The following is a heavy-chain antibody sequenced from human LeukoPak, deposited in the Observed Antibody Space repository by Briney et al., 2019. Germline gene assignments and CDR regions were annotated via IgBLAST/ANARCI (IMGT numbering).Heavy chain of an antibody. CDR2: ISYDGSNK. CDR1: GFTFNNYA. D-gene: IGHD3-3*01. J-gene: IGHJ4*02. Sequence: PGGSLRLSCAAFGFTFNNYAMLWVRQAPGKGLDWVAVISYDGSNKYYADSVRGRFTISRDNAKNSLYLQMNSLRAEDTAVYYCARVGWYDFWSGYSDWGQGTLVTVSS. V-gene: IGHV3-30*04. CDR3: ARVGWYDFWSGYSD.